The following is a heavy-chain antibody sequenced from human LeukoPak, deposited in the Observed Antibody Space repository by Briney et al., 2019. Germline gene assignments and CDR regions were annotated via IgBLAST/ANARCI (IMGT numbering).Heavy chain of an antibody. CDR1: GFTFSSYG. Sequence: GGSLRLSCAASGFTFSSYGVHWVRQAPGKGLEWVAFIRYDGSNKYYADSVKGRFTISRDNSKNTLYLQMNSLRAEDTAVYYCAKDLMATTTYYFDYWGQGTLVTVSS. J-gene: IGHJ4*02. CDR3: AKDLMATTTYYFDY. V-gene: IGHV3-30*02. D-gene: IGHD5-24*01. CDR2: IRYDGSNK.